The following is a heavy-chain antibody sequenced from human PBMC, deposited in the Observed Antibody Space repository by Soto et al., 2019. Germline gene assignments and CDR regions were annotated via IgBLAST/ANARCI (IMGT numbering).Heavy chain of an antibody. D-gene: IGHD3-10*01. CDR3: ARDHVVRGVIIFAWFDP. V-gene: IGHV1-69*13. J-gene: IGHJ5*02. CDR2: IIPIFGTA. CDR1: GGTFSSYA. Sequence: VASVKVSCKASGGTFSSYAISWVRQAPGQGLEWMGGIIPIFGTANYAQKFQGRVTITADESTSTAYMELSSLRSEDTAVYYCARDHVVRGVIIFAWFDPWGQGTLVTVSS.